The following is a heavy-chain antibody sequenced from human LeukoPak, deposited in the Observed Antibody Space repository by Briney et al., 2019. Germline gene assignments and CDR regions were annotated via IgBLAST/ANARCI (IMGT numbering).Heavy chain of an antibody. D-gene: IGHD1-26*01. CDR3: AREVWVRNYFDY. J-gene: IGHJ4*02. V-gene: IGHV3-30*04. CDR2: ISYDGSNK. Sequence: GGSLRLSCAASGFTFSSYAMHWVRQAPGKGLEWVAVISYDGSNKYYADSVKGRFTISRDNSKNTLYLQMNSLRAEDTAVYYCAREVWVRNYFDYWGQGTLVTVSS. CDR1: GFTFSSYA.